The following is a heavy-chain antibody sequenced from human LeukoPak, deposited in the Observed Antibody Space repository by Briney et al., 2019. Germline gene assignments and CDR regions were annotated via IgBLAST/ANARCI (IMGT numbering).Heavy chain of an antibody. CDR2: INSDGSTT. Sequence: GGSLRLSCAASGFTFSSYWMHWVRQVPGKGLVWVSRINSDGSTTTYADSVKGRFTISRDNAKNTLYLQANSLRAEDTAVYYCAKSSSWLQGSFDYWGQGTLVTVSS. D-gene: IGHD6-13*01. CDR3: AKSSSWLQGSFDY. CDR1: GFTFSSYW. J-gene: IGHJ4*02. V-gene: IGHV3-74*01.